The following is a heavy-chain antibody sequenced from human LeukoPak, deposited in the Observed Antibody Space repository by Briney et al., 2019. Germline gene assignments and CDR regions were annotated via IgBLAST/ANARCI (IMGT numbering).Heavy chain of an antibody. D-gene: IGHD3-16*01. CDR3: ARGRGTSSMHPRSSRLDY. Sequence: GGSLRLSCAASGFTFSSNWMHWVRQAPGKGLVWVSRIDSDGSSTSYADSVNGRFTISRDNAKNTLSLQMNSLRAEDTAVYYCARGRGTSSMHPRSSRLDYWGQGTLVTVSS. CDR1: GFTFSSNW. CDR2: IDSDGSST. V-gene: IGHV3-74*01. J-gene: IGHJ4*02.